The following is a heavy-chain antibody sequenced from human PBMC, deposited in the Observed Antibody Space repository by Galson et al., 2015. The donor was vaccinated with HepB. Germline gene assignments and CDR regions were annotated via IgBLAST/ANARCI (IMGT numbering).Heavy chain of an antibody. CDR1: GFTVSSNY. Sequence: SLRLSCAASGFTVSSNYMSWVRQAPGKGLEWVSVIYSGGSTYYADSVKGRFTISRDNSKNTLYLQMNSLRAEDTAVYYCARENSGSYYYDAFDIWGQGTMVTVSS. V-gene: IGHV3-53*01. CDR3: ARENSGSYYYDAFDI. CDR2: IYSGGST. J-gene: IGHJ3*02. D-gene: IGHD1-26*01.